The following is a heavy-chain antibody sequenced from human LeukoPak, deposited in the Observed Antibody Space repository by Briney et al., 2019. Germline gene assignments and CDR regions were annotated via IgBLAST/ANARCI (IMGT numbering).Heavy chain of an antibody. CDR3: AKMPSRVPAAKVPYYFDY. D-gene: IGHD2-2*01. J-gene: IGHJ4*02. V-gene: IGHV3-23*01. CDR2: ISGSGGST. Sequence: PGGSLRLSCAASGFTFSSYAMSWVRQAPGKGLEWVSAISGSGGSTYYADSVKGRFTISRDNSKNTPYLQMNSLRAEDTAVYYCAKMPSRVPAAKVPYYFDYWGQGTLVTVSS. CDR1: GFTFSSYA.